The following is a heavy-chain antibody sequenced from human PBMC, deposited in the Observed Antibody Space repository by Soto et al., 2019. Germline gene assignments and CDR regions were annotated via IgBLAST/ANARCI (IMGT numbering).Heavy chain of an antibody. CDR3: ARVPSKDILTGYKVYYFDY. J-gene: IGHJ4*02. CDR2: IYYSGST. D-gene: IGHD3-9*01. CDR1: GGSISSGGYY. V-gene: IGHV4-31*03. Sequence: SETLSLTCTVSGGSISSGGYYWSWIRQHPGKGLEWIGYIYYSGSTYYNPSLKSRVTISVDTSKNQFSLKLSSVTAADTAVYYCARVPSKDILTGYKVYYFDYWGQGTLVTVS.